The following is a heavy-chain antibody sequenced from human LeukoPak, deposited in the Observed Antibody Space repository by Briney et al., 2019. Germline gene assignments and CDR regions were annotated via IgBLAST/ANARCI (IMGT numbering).Heavy chain of an antibody. J-gene: IGHJ4*02. Sequence: PGGSLRLSCAASGFTFSSHALNWVRQAPGKGLEWVAVISYDGTNEFYADSVQDRFTISRDNSKNTQSLQMNSLRPEDTAIYYCARSRIAAFVPFYFDSWGQGALVTVSS. CDR3: ARSRIAAFVPFYFDS. CDR1: GFTFSSHA. V-gene: IGHV3-30*01. CDR2: ISYDGTNE. D-gene: IGHD6-13*01.